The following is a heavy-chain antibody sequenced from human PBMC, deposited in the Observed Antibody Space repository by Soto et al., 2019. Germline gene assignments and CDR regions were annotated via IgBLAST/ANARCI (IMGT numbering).Heavy chain of an antibody. Sequence: SETLSLTCSVSGDSISDSSYYWGWIRQPPGKGLEWIGTIYYSGSTYYNPSLKSRVTISVDKSKNQFSLKINSVTAADTAVYYCARHGYMSGWIDYWGQGTLVTVSS. V-gene: IGHV4-39*01. J-gene: IGHJ4*02. CDR3: ARHGYMSGWIDY. CDR1: GDSISDSSYY. CDR2: IYYSGST. D-gene: IGHD6-19*01.